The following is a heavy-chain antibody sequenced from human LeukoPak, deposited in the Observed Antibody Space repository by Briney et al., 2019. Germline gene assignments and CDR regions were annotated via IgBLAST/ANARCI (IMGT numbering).Heavy chain of an antibody. Sequence: GASVKVSCKASGYTFTGYYMHWVRQAPGQGLEWMGGIIPIFGTANYAQKFRGRVTITADKSTRTAYMELSSLRSEDTAVYYCARDRSSSGWEYDYWGQGTLVTVSS. CDR3: ARDRSSSGWEYDY. D-gene: IGHD6-19*01. CDR2: IIPIFGTA. J-gene: IGHJ4*02. V-gene: IGHV1-69*06. CDR1: GYTFTGYY.